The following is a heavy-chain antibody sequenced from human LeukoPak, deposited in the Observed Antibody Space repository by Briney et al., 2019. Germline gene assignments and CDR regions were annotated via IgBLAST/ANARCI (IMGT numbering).Heavy chain of an antibody. Sequence: SVKVSCKASGGTFSSYAISWVRQAPGQGLEWMGRIIPILGIANYAQKFQGRVTITADKSTSTAYMELSSLSSEDTAVYYCARDSYYSSGAYWGQGTLVTVSS. V-gene: IGHV1-69*04. J-gene: IGHJ4*02. CDR2: IIPILGIA. CDR1: GGTFSSYA. CDR3: ARDSYYSSGAY. D-gene: IGHD3-10*01.